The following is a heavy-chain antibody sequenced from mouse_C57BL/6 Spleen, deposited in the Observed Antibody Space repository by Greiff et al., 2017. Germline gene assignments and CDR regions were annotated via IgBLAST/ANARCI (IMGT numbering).Heavy chain of an antibody. V-gene: IGHV5-6*01. CDR2: ISSGGSYT. Sequence: DVHLVESGGDLVKPGGSLKLSCAASGFTFSSYGMSWVRQTPDKRLEWVATISSGGSYTYYPDSVKGRFTISRDNAKNTLYLQMSSLKSEDTAMYYCARRGEYYFDYWGQGTTLTVSS. CDR1: GFTFSSYG. CDR3: ARRGEYYFDY. J-gene: IGHJ2*01.